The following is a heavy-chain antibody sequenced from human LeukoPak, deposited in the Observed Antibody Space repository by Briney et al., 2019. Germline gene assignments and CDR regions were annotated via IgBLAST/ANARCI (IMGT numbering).Heavy chain of an antibody. CDR2: IFYSGST. D-gene: IGHD3-22*01. J-gene: IGHJ6*04. CDR1: SGSISTSNYY. CDR3: AKSNGYGLIDI. Sequence: SETLSLTCTVSSGSISTSNYYWGWVRQPPGTALEWIGNIFYSGSTYYSPSLKSRVTISLDTSRNQFSLKLNSVTAADTAVYYCAKSNGYGLIDIWGKGTTVTISS. V-gene: IGHV4-39*07.